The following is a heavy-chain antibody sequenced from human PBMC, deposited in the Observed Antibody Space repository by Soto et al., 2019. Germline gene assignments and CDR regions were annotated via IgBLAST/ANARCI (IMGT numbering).Heavy chain of an antibody. Sequence: QVQLVESGGGVVQPRRSLRLSCAASGLTLSRFAMHWVRQAPGKGLEWVAVIGYDGSNKDYADSVKGRFTISRDNSKNTLYLQMNSLRPEDTAVYYCARDPVNYYGSWTYGMDVWGQGTTVTVSS. J-gene: IGHJ6*02. V-gene: IGHV3-30-3*01. D-gene: IGHD3-10*01. CDR1: GLTLSRFA. CDR2: IGYDGSNK. CDR3: ARDPVNYYGSWTYGMDV.